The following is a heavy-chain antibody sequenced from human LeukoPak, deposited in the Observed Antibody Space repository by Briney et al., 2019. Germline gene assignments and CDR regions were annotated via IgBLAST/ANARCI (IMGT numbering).Heavy chain of an antibody. CDR3: ARGAMVRGVQGNYFDY. CDR2: VSFDGNNK. J-gene: IGHJ4*02. V-gene: IGHV3-30*19. Sequence: PGGSLRLSCAASGFTFSSYGMRWVRQAPGKGLEWVAVVSFDGNNKYYADSVKGRFTFSRDNSMNTLYLQMNSLRAEDTAVYYCARGAMVRGVQGNYFDYWGRGTLVTVSS. D-gene: IGHD3-10*01. CDR1: GFTFSSYG.